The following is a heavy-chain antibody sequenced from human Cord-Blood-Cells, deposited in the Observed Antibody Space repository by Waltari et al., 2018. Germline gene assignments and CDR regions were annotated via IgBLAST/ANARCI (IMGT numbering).Heavy chain of an antibody. Sequence: QVQLQQWGAGLLKPSETLSLTCAVYGGSFSGYYWSWIRQPPGKGLEWIGEINHSGSTNYNPSPKGRGTISVDTSKNQFSLKLSSVTAADTAVYYCASVRGYDFWSGYFNWFDPWGQGTLVTVSS. CDR3: ASVRGYDFWSGYFNWFDP. J-gene: IGHJ5*02. D-gene: IGHD3-3*01. V-gene: IGHV4-34*01. CDR2: INHSGST. CDR1: GGSFSGYY.